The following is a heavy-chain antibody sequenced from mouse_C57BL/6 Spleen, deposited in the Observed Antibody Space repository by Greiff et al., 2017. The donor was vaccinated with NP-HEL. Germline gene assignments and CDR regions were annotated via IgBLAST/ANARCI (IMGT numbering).Heavy chain of an antibody. Sequence: VMLVESDAELVKPGASVKISCKVSGYTFTDHTIHWMKQRPEQGLEWIGYIYPRDGSTKYNEKFKGKATLTADKSSSTAYMQLHSLTSEDSAVYFCARGYYYGSSWYFDVWGTGTTVTVSS. J-gene: IGHJ1*03. CDR2: IYPRDGST. CDR1: GYTFTDHT. D-gene: IGHD1-1*01. V-gene: IGHV1-78*01. CDR3: ARGYYYGSSWYFDV.